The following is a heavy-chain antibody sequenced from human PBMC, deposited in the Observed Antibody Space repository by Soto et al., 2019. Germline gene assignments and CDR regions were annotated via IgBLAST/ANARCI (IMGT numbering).Heavy chain of an antibody. CDR2: INHSGST. V-gene: IGHV4-34*01. CDR3: ARGRLYYYGSGSYLGNYYYYYGMDV. Sequence: PSETLSLTCAFYCGSFSGYYWSWIRQPPGKGLEWIGEINHSGSTNYNPSLKSRVTISVDTSKNQFSLKLSSVTAADTAVYYCARGRLYYYGSGSYLGNYYYYYGMDVWGQGTTVTVSS. CDR1: CGSFSGYY. J-gene: IGHJ6*02. D-gene: IGHD3-10*01.